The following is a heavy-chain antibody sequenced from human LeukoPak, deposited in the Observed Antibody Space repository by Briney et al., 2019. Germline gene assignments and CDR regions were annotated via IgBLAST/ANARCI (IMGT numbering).Heavy chain of an antibody. D-gene: IGHD2-21*01. CDR2: ISAYNGNT. Sequence: GASVKVSCKASGYTFTSYGISWVRQAPGQGLEWMGWISAYNGNTNYAQKFQGRVTMTRDMSTSTVYMELSSLRSEDTAVYYCARGVSALDYWGQGTLVTASS. CDR3: ARGVSALDY. V-gene: IGHV1-18*01. CDR1: GYTFTSYG. J-gene: IGHJ4*02.